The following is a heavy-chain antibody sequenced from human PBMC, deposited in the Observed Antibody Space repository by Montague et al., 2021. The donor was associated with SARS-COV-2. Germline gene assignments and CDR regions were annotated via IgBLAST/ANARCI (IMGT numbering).Heavy chain of an antibody. D-gene: IGHD3-10*01. CDR1: GYSISSGYY. CDR2: VHHSEGT. V-gene: IGHV4-38-2*02. CDR3: ARVDVLTMVRGIIRGGCYFDY. Sequence: SETLSLTCSVTGYSISSGYYWGWIRQSPGRGLEWIGTVHHSEGTYYNPSLQSRVTISVDQSKNQFSLKLISVTAADTAVYYCARVDVLTMVRGIIRGGCYFDYWGQGTLVTVSS. J-gene: IGHJ4*02.